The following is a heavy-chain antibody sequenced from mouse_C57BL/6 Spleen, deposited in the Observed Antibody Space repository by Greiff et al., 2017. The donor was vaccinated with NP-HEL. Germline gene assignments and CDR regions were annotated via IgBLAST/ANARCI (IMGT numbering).Heavy chain of an antibody. V-gene: IGHV7-3*01. Sequence: EVQRVESGGGLVQPGGSLSLSCAASGFTFTDYYMSWVRQPPGKALEWLGFIRNKANGYTTEYSASVKGRFTISRDNSQSILYLQMNALRAEDSATYYCASGSSYSYWGQGTLVTVSA. CDR2: IRNKANGYTT. CDR1: GFTFTDYY. J-gene: IGHJ3*01. CDR3: ASGSSYSY. D-gene: IGHD1-1*01.